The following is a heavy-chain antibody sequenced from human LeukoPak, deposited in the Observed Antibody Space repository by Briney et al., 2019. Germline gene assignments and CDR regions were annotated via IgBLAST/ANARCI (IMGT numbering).Heavy chain of an antibody. V-gene: IGHV3-23*01. D-gene: IGHD4-17*01. Sequence: GGSLRLSCAASGFTFSSYAMSWVRQAPGKGLGWVSAISGSGGSTYYADSVKGRFTISRDNSKNTLYLQMSSLRAEDTAVYYCAKTLTYYFDYWGQGTLVTVSS. CDR3: AKTLTYYFDY. CDR1: GFTFSSYA. J-gene: IGHJ4*02. CDR2: ISGSGGST.